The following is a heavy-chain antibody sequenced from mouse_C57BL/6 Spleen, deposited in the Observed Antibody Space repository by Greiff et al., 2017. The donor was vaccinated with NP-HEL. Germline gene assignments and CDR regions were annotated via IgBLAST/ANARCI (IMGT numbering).Heavy chain of an antibody. D-gene: IGHD1-1*01. Sequence: EVMLVESGGGLVKPGGSLKLSCAASGFTFSDYGMHWVRQAPEKGLEWVAYISSGSSTIYYADTVKGRFTISRDNAKNTLFLQMTSLRSEDTAMYYCARQGITTVVATEYFDVWGTGTTVTVSS. CDR3: ARQGITTVVATEYFDV. CDR2: ISSGSSTI. J-gene: IGHJ1*03. CDR1: GFTFSDYG. V-gene: IGHV5-17*01.